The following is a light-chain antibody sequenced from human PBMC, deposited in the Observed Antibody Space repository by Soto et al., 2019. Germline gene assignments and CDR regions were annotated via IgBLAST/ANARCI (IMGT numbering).Light chain of an antibody. V-gene: IGKV3-15*01. CDR2: GAS. CDR3: QLYNNWPPLT. J-gene: IGKJ4*01. Sequence: EIVMTQSPATLSVSPGERATLSCRASQSVSSNLAWYQQKPGQAPRLLIYGASTRATGIPARFSGSGSDTEFTLTISSLQSEDVAVYYCQLYNNWPPLTFGGGTKVEIK. CDR1: QSVSSN.